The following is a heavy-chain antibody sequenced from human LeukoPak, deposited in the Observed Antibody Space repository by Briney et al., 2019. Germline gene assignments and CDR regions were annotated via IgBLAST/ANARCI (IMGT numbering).Heavy chain of an antibody. D-gene: IGHD2-8*02. Sequence: GGSLRLSCAASGFTFTTYAMAWVRQAPGKGLEWVSAIGDSGGSAYYADSVKGHFIISRDNSRNTLYLQMNSLRTEDTAMYYCAKYRYCTATSCPGVFDYWGRGTLVTVSS. V-gene: IGHV3-23*01. CDR2: IGDSGGSA. CDR3: AKYRYCTATSCPGVFDY. CDR1: GFTFTTYA. J-gene: IGHJ4*02.